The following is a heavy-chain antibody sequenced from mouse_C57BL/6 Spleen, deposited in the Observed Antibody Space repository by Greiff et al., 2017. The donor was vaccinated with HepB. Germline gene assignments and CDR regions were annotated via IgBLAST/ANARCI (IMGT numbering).Heavy chain of an antibody. V-gene: IGHV1-26*01. D-gene: IGHD4-1*02. CDR2: INPNNGGT. CDR1: GYTFTDYY. Sequence: VQLQQSGPELVKPGASVKISCKASGYTFTDYYMNWVKQSHGKSLEWIGDINPNNGGTSYNQKFKGKATLTVDKSSSTAYMELRSLTSEDSAVYYCATTGTVYYFDYWGQGTTLTVSS. J-gene: IGHJ2*01. CDR3: ATTGTVYYFDY.